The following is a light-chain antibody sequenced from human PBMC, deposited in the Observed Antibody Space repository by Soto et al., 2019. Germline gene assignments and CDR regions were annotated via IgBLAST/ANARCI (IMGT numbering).Light chain of an antibody. CDR2: DAS. V-gene: IGKV3-11*01. J-gene: IGKJ5*01. CDR1: QNVSSY. Sequence: EIVLTQSPATLSLSPGETATISCRASQNVSSYLAWYQQKPGQAPRLLIYDASKTATGIPARFSGSGSVTDFTLTSGSLEPEDFAVYCCQQRVNWPRIPFGQGPRLEIK. CDR3: QQRVNWPRIP.